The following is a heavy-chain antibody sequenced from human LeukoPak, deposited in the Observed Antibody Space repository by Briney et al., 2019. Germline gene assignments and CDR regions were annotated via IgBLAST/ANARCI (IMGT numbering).Heavy chain of an antibody. CDR3: ARVRSQKMVYADYLDY. CDR1: GFTFSSYW. Sequence: PGGSLRLSCAASGFTFSSYWMSWVRQAPGKGLEWVANIKQDGSEKYYVDSVKGRFTISGDNAKNSLYPQMNSLRAEDTAVYYCARVRSQKMVYADYLDYWGQGTLVTVSS. CDR2: IKQDGSEK. V-gene: IGHV3-7*01. D-gene: IGHD2-8*01. J-gene: IGHJ4*02.